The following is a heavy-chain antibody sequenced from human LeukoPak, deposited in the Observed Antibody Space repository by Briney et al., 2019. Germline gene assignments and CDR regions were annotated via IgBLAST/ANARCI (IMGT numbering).Heavy chain of an antibody. Sequence: ASVKVSCKASGYTFTNYDINWVRQATGQGLEWMGWMNPNSGNTGYAQQFQGRVSITRNTSISTAYMELSSLRSEDTAVYYCARGSSSSSSRAGFDYWGQGTLVTVSS. CDR1: GYTFTNYD. D-gene: IGHD6-6*01. CDR2: MNPNSGNT. J-gene: IGHJ4*02. CDR3: ARGSSSSSSRAGFDY. V-gene: IGHV1-8*03.